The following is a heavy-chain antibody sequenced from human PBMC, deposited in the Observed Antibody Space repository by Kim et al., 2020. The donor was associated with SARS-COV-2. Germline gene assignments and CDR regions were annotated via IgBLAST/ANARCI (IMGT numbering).Heavy chain of an antibody. CDR1: GFTFDNFY. V-gene: IGHV1-46*02. Sequence: ASVKVSCKAFGFTFDNFYMHWVRQAPGQGLEWMGIINPSGGYTTYAQKFQGRVTMTGDTSTGTHYIELSSLRFDDTAVYYCARGASRNWRDISSSGAALGLSSGFDYWGQGTLVTVSS. CDR2: INPSGGYT. D-gene: IGHD6-6*01. CDR3: ARGASRNWRDISSSGAALGLSSGFDY. J-gene: IGHJ4*02.